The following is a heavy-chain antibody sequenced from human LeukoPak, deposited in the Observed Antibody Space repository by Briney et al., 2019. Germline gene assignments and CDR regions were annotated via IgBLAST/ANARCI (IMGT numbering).Heavy chain of an antibody. CDR2: IYYSGST. CDR3: ARGVSGDSSGPTHDY. Sequence: PSETLSLTCTVSGGSISSSSYYWGWIRQPPGKGLEWIGSIYYSGSTYYNPSLKSRVTISVDTSKNQFSLKLNSVTAADTAVYYCARGVSGDSSGPTHDYWGQGTLVTVSS. V-gene: IGHV4-39*07. D-gene: IGHD3-22*01. CDR1: GGSISSSSYY. J-gene: IGHJ4*02.